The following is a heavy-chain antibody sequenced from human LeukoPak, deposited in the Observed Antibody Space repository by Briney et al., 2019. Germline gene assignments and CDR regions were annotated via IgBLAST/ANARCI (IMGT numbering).Heavy chain of an antibody. V-gene: IGHV1-2*02. CDR2: IHPKSGGT. Sequence: GASVKVSCKASGYSFTGYYMHWVRQAPGQGLEWMGWIHPKSGGTNYAQKFLGRVTMTRDTSISAAHMELSRLRSDDTAVYYCARCDYDSGAYSYDNWGQGTLVTVSS. D-gene: IGHD3-22*01. CDR1: GYSFTGYY. J-gene: IGHJ4*02. CDR3: ARCDYDSGAYSYDN.